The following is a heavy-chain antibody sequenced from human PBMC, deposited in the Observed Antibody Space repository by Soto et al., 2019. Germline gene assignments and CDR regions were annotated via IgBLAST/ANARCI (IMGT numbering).Heavy chain of an antibody. Sequence: QVQLVQSGAEVKKPGASVKVSCKASGYTFTSYGISWVRQDPGQRLEWMGWISADNGNTNYAQNLQGRVTMTTDAPTRKGYMELRSLRSDDTSVYYCARVISFFRVVIMHFDYWGQGTLGPVFS. CDR1: GYTFTSYG. D-gene: IGHD3-3*01. J-gene: IGHJ4*02. CDR2: ISADNGNT. CDR3: ARVISFFRVVIMHFDY. V-gene: IGHV1-18*01.